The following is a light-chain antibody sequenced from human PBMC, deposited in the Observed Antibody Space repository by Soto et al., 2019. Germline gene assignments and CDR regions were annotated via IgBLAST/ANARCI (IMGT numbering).Light chain of an antibody. V-gene: IGKV3-20*01. CDR1: QGVSSSY. CDR2: CAS. Sequence: EIVLTQSPGTLSLSPGERATLSCRASQGVSSSYLAWYQQKPGQAPRLLIYCASSRATGIPDRFSGSGSGTDFTLTISRLEPEDFAVYYCQQYGRSPSFTFGPGTKVDIK. CDR3: QQYGRSPSFT. J-gene: IGKJ3*01.